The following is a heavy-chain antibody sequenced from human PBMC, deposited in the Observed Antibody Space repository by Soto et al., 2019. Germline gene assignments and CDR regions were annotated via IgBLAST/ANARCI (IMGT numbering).Heavy chain of an antibody. CDR2: INHTGNT. CDR1: GGSFRGYY. CDR3: VRLLDPLKYFDWMSHDF. D-gene: IGHD3-9*01. J-gene: IGHJ4*02. Sequence: PSETLSLTCAVYGGSFRGYYWTWIRQPPGTGLEWIGEINHTGNTNYNPSLKSRVTISVDTSKNQFSLNLRSVTAADTAVYYCVRLLDPLKYFDWMSHDFWGQGTQVTVS. V-gene: IGHV4-34*01.